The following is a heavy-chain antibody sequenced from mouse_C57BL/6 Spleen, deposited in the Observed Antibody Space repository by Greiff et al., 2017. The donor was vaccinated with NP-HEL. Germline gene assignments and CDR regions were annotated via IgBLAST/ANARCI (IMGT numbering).Heavy chain of an antibody. CDR3: ARDGPLNWDFDV. CDR1: GFTFSDYY. V-gene: IGHV5-16*01. J-gene: IGHJ1*03. CDR2: INYDGSST. Sequence: EVKLVESEGGLVQPGSSMKLSCTASGFTFSDYYMAWVRQVPEKGLEWVANINYDGSSTYYLDSLKSRFIISRDNAKNIRYLQMSSLKSEDTATDDCARDGPLNWDFDVWGTGTTVTVSS.